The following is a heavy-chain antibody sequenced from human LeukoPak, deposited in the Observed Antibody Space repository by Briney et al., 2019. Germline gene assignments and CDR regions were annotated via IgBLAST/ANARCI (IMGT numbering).Heavy chain of an antibody. D-gene: IGHD3-16*01. CDR3: ARARPVLSASGFDY. CDR1: GFTFSSYA. CDR2: ISYDGSNK. Sequence: GGSLRLSCAASGFTFSSYAMHWVRQAPGKGLEWVAVISYDGSNKYYADSVKGRFTISRDNSKNTLYPQMNSLRAEDTAVYYCARARPVLSASGFDYWGQGTLVTVSS. J-gene: IGHJ4*02. V-gene: IGHV3-30*04.